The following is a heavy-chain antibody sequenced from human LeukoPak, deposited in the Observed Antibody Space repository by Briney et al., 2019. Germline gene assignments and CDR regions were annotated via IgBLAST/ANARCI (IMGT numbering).Heavy chain of an antibody. CDR1: GFTFSNAW. Sequence: AGGSLRLSCAASGFTFSNAWMSWVRQAPGKGLEWVGRIKTKTDGGTTDYAAPVKGRFTISRDDSKSTLYLQMNSLKTDDTAVYYCTTPPWYDSRGYWGQGTLVTVSS. D-gene: IGHD6-13*01. CDR2: IKTKTDGGTT. CDR3: TTPPWYDSRGY. V-gene: IGHV3-15*01. J-gene: IGHJ4*02.